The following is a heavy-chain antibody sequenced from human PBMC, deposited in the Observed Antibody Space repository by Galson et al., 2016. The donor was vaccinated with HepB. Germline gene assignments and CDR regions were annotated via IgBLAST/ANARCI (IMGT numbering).Heavy chain of an antibody. CDR1: GDSVSSNSAG. D-gene: IGHD6-19*01. Sequence: CAISGDSVSSNSAGWNWIRQSPSRGLEWLGRTYYRSKWYSDYAVSVKSRIPINPDTSKNQFSLQLSSVSPEDTAVYYCAGAPSAIAVAGGLKFDAFDIWGQGTMVTVSS. CDR2: TYYRSKWYS. J-gene: IGHJ3*02. V-gene: IGHV6-1*01. CDR3: AGAPSAIAVAGGLKFDAFDI.